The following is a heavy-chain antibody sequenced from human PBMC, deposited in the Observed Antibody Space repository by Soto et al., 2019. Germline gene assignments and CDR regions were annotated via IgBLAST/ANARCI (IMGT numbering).Heavy chain of an antibody. CDR1: GGTFSSYA. CDR3: ARDMRHYDSSGYYWGY. J-gene: IGHJ4*02. V-gene: IGHV1-69*13. CDR2: IIPIFGTA. Sequence: SVKVSCKASGGTFSSYAISWVRQAPGQGLEWMGGIIPIFGTANYAQKFQGRVTITADESTSTAYMELSRLRSEDTAVYYCARDMRHYDSSGYYWGYWGQGTLVTVSS. D-gene: IGHD3-22*01.